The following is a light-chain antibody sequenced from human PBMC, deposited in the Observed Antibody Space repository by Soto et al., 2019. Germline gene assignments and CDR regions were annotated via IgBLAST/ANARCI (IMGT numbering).Light chain of an antibody. Sequence: EIELTQSPSTLSSSLGERATLTCRASQSISSHFGWYQQKPGQVPKLLIYKASTMDSGVPARFSGSGSGTEFTLTISSLQPDDFAAYYCQHPSNYPPAFGQGTKVDI. V-gene: IGKV1-5*03. CDR1: QSISSH. J-gene: IGKJ1*01. CDR2: KAS. CDR3: QHPSNYPPA.